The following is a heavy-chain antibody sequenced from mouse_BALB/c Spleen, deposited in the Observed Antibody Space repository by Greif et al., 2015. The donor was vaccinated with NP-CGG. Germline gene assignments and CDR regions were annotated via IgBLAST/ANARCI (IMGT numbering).Heavy chain of an antibody. Sequence: QVQLQQSGAELVKPGASVKMSCKASGYTFTSYWMHWVKQRPGQGLEWIGVIDPSDSYTSYNQKFKGKATLTVDTSSSXAYMQLSSLTSEDSAVYYCTRSGEGIITTVVGNYWGQGTTLTVSS. CDR1: GYTFTSYW. D-gene: IGHD1-1*01. CDR2: IDPSDSYT. J-gene: IGHJ2*01. V-gene: IGHV1S127*01. CDR3: TRSGEGIITTVVGNY.